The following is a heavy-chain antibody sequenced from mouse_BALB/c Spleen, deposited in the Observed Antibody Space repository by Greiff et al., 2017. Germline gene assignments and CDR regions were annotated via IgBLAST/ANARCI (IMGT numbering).Heavy chain of an antibody. CDR2: ISSGGST. V-gene: IGHV5-6-5*01. Sequence: EVMLVESGGGLVKPGGSLKLSCAASGFTFSSYAMSWVRQTPEKRLEWVASISSGGSTYYPDSVKGRFTISRDNARNILYLQMSSLRSEDTAMYYCAIYDGYYGWYFDVWGAGTTVTVSS. J-gene: IGHJ1*01. CDR1: GFTFSSYA. D-gene: IGHD2-3*01. CDR3: AIYDGYYGWYFDV.